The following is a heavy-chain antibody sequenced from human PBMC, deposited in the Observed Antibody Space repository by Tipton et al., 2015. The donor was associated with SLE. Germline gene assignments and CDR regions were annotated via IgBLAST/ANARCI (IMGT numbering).Heavy chain of an antibody. CDR2: INTYNGNT. CDR3: ARVKYDFWSGLNY. CDR1: GYTFTNYG. J-gene: IGHJ4*02. Sequence: GEVKKPGASVKVSCKASGYTFTNYGISWVRQAPGQGPEWMGWINTYNGNTKYAQKLQGRVTMTTDTSTSTAYMELRSLRSDDTAVYYCARVKYDFWSGLNYWGQGTLVTVSS. D-gene: IGHD3-3*01. V-gene: IGHV1-18*01.